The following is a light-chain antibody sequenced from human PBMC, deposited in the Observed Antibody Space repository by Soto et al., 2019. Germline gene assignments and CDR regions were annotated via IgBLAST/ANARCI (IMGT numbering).Light chain of an antibody. CDR2: KAS. V-gene: IGKV1-5*03. CDR3: QQYNGYST. Sequence: DIQMTQSPPTLSASVGDRVTITCRASQSIAPWLAWYQQKPGKAPKLLIYKASTLESGVPSRFSGGGSWTEFTFTISNLQPDDFATYYCQQYNGYSTFGQGTRVEIK. J-gene: IGKJ1*01. CDR1: QSIAPW.